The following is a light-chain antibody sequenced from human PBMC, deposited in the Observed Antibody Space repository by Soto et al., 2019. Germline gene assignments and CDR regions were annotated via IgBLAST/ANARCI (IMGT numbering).Light chain of an antibody. V-gene: IGLV2-8*01. CDR3: ISYAGGNKPP. CDR2: DVN. CDR1: SSDVGGYNY. Sequence: QSALTQPPSASGSPGQSVAISCSGTSSDVGGYNYVSWYQQHPGKAPKLMIYDVNKRPSGVPDRFSGSNSGNTASLTVSGLQAEDEADYHCISYAGGNKPPFGGGTKVTVL. J-gene: IGLJ2*01.